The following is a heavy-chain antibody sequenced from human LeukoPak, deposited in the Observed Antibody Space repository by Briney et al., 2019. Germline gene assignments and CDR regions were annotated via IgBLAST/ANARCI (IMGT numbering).Heavy chain of an antibody. V-gene: IGHV1-18*01. CDR2: ISAYNGNT. CDR1: GGTFSSYG. J-gene: IGHJ3*02. Sequence: GASVKVSCKASGGTFSSYGISWVRQAPGQGLEWMGWISAYNGNTNYAQKLQGRVTMTADTSTSTAYMELRSLRSDDTAVYYCARGYYYDSSGTYAFDIWGQGTMVTVS. CDR3: ARGYYYDSSGTYAFDI. D-gene: IGHD3-22*01.